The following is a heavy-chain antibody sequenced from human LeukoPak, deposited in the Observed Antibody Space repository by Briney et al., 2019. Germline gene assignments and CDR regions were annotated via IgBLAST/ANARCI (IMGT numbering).Heavy chain of an antibody. V-gene: IGHV3-23*01. Sequence: GGSLRLSCAASGFTFSSYRMIWVRQPPGKGLEWVSSIFPSGGEIHYADSVRGRFTISRDNSKSTLSLQMNSLRAEDTAIYCCATYRQVLLPFESWGQGTLVTVSS. CDR2: IFPSGGEI. CDR3: ATYRQVLLPFES. J-gene: IGHJ4*02. D-gene: IGHD2-8*02. CDR1: GFTFSSYR.